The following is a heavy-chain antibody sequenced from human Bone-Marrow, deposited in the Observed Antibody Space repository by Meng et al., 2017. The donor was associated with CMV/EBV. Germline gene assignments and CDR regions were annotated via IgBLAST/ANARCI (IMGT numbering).Heavy chain of an antibody. J-gene: IGHJ4*02. V-gene: IGHV3-66*02. Sequence: GESLKISCAASGFTVSSNYMSWVRQAPGKGLEWVSVIYSGGSTYYADSVKGRFTISRDNSKNTLYLQMNSLRAEDTAVYYCARGSLIAQGKDYWGQGTLVTVYS. D-gene: IGHD2-21*01. CDR3: ARGSLIAQGKDY. CDR2: IYSGGST. CDR1: GFTVSSNY.